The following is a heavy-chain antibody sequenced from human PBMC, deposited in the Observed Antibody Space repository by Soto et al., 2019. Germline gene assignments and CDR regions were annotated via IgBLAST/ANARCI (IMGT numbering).Heavy chain of an antibody. CDR3: ARPPATYCSSTSCYAGGWFDS. CDR2: IYYSGST. J-gene: IGHJ5*01. V-gene: IGHV4-39*01. CDR1: GGSISSSSYY. D-gene: IGHD2-2*01. Sequence: PSETLSLTCTVSGGSISSSSYYWGWIRQPPGKGLEWIGSIYYSGSTYYNPSLKSRVTISVDTSKNQFSLKLSSVTAADTAVYYCARPPATYCSSTSCYAGGWFDSWGQGTLVTVSS.